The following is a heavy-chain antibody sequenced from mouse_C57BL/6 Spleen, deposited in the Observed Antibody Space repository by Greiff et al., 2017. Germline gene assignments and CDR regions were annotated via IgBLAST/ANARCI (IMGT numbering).Heavy chain of an antibody. CDR2: IHPNSGST. D-gene: IGHD2-3*01. Sequence: QVQLQQPGAELVKPGASVKLSCKASGYTFTSYWMHWVKQRPGQGLEWIGMIHPNSGSTNYNEKFKSKATLTVDKSSSTAYMQLSSLTSEDSAVYYCARGGDGYFYYFDYWGQGTTLTVSS. J-gene: IGHJ2*01. CDR3: ARGGDGYFYYFDY. V-gene: IGHV1-64*01. CDR1: GYTFTSYW.